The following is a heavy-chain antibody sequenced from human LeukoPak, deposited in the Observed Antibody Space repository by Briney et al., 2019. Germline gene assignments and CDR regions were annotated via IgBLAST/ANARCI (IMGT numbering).Heavy chain of an antibody. CDR1: GFTFSNYV. D-gene: IGHD6-6*01. J-gene: IGHJ4*02. CDR3: AKGSGGARPYYFDY. CDR2: ISGSGEST. Sequence: GGSLRLSCAASGFTFSNYVMSWVRQAPGKGLEWVSAISGSGESTYYADSVKGRFTVSRDNSKNTLYLQMDTLRAEDTAVYYCAKGSGGARPYYFDYWGQGTLVTVSS. V-gene: IGHV3-23*01.